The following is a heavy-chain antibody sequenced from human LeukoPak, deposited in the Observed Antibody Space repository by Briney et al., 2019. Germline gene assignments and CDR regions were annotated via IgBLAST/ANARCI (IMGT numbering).Heavy chain of an antibody. Sequence: ASVKVSCKASGYTFTGYYMHWVRQAPGQGLEWMGRINPNSGGTNYAQKFQGRVTITRDTSISTAYMELSRLSSDDTAVYYCAGGQWLVRGAFDIWGQGTMVTVSS. CDR3: AGGQWLVRGAFDI. CDR1: GYTFTGYY. J-gene: IGHJ3*02. V-gene: IGHV1-2*06. CDR2: INPNSGGT. D-gene: IGHD6-19*01.